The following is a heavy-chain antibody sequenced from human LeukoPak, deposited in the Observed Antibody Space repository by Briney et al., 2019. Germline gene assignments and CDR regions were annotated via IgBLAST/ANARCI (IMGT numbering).Heavy chain of an antibody. V-gene: IGHV1-69*01. CDR3: ARSPEYYDILTGYLNWFDP. CDR1: GGTFSSYA. CDR2: FTPFFGTA. J-gene: IGHJ5*02. D-gene: IGHD3-9*01. Sequence: SVKVSCKASGGTFSSYAISWVRQAPGQGLEWMGGFTPFFGTANYAQKFQGRVTITADESTSTAYMELSSLRSEDTAVYYCARSPEYYDILTGYLNWFDPWGQGTLVTVSS.